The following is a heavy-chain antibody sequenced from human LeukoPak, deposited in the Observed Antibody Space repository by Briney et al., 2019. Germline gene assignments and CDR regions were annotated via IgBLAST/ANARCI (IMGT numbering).Heavy chain of an antibody. J-gene: IGHJ4*02. CDR2: ISSSSSYI. Sequence: GGSLRLSCAASGFTFSSYSMNWVHQAPGKGLEWVSSISSSSSYIYYADSVKGRFTISRDNAKNSLYLQMNSLRAEDTAVYYYARDPIAVAGYWGQGTLVTVSS. CDR3: ARDPIAVAGY. D-gene: IGHD6-19*01. V-gene: IGHV3-21*01. CDR1: GFTFSSYS.